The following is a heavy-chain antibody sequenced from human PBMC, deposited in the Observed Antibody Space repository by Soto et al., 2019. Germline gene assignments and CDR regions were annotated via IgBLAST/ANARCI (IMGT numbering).Heavy chain of an antibody. CDR2: IIPIYASP. V-gene: IGHV1-69*06. CDR1: GGTFSSNA. CDR3: AVTVTGSRSPLAH. J-gene: IGHJ4*02. Sequence: QVQLVQYGAEVQKPGSSVKVSCKASGGTFSSNAISWVRQAPGQGLEWMGGIIPIYASPNYAQNFQGRVTVTADKATSTAYLELSRLKFADSAIYYCAVTVTGSRSPLAHWGRGTLVIVSS. D-gene: IGHD3-9*01.